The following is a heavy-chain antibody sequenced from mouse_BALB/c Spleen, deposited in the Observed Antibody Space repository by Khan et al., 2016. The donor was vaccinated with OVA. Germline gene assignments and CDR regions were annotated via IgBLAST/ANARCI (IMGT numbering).Heavy chain of an antibody. CDR3: ARTARIKY. J-gene: IGHJ2*01. Sequence: EVQLQESGPGLVKPSQSLSLTCTVTGYSITSGYGWNWIRQFPGNKLEWMGYISYSCSTNYNPSLNSGISITRDTSKNQFFLQLNSVTTEDTATYYCARTARIKYWGQGTTLTVSS. CDR2: ISYSCST. D-gene: IGHD1-2*01. CDR1: GYSITSGYG. V-gene: IGHV3-2*02.